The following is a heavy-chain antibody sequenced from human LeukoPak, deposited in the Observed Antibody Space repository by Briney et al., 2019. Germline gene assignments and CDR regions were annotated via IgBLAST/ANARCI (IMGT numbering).Heavy chain of an antibody. V-gene: IGHV1-69*05. CDR3: AREPEARGYYYYYMDV. CDR2: IITILGTA. J-gene: IGHJ6*03. Sequence: SLKVSCKASGGTFSSYAISWVRHAPGHGLEWMGRIITILGTANYAQKFQGSVTITTDESTSTAYMELSSLRSEDTAVYYCAREPEARGYYYYYMDVWGKGTTVTVSS. CDR1: GGTFSSYA.